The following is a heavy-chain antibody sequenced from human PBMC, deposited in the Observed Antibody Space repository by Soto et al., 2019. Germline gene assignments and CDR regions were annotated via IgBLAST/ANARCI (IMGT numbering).Heavy chain of an antibody. D-gene: IGHD2-21*02. CDR1: GGSISRGDYY. Sequence: QVQLQESGPGLVKPSQTLSLTCTVSGGSISRGDYYWSWIRQPPGKGLEWIGYIYYSGSTYYNPSLKSRVTISVDTSKNQFSLKLSSVTAADTAVYYCARAMVVTQNWFDPWGQGTLVTVSS. J-gene: IGHJ5*02. CDR2: IYYSGST. CDR3: ARAMVVTQNWFDP. V-gene: IGHV4-30-4*01.